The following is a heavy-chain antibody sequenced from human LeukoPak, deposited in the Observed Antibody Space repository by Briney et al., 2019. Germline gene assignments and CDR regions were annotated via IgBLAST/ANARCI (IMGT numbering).Heavy chain of an antibody. D-gene: IGHD3-22*01. J-gene: IGHJ2*01. CDR1: GGSISSGSYY. CDR3: ARGGRGVQYYYDSTGHFDL. CDR2: IYTSGST. V-gene: IGHV4-61*02. Sequence: SQTLSLTCTVSGGSISSGSYYWSWIRQPAGKGLEWIGRIYTSGSTNYNPSLKSRVTISVDTSKNQLSLKLSSVSAADTAVYYCARGGRGVQYYYDSTGHFDLWGRGNLVTVSS.